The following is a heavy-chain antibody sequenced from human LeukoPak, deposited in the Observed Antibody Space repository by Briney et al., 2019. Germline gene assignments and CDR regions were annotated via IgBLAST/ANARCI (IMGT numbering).Heavy chain of an antibody. CDR1: GFTFSSYW. CDR2: IKQDGSEK. D-gene: IGHD1-26*01. V-gene: IGHV3-7*01. CDR3: ARVGWELLDNWFDP. Sequence: GGSLRLSCAASGFTFSSYWMSWVRQAPGKGLEWVAKIKQDGSEKYYVDSVKGRFTISRDNAKNSLSLQMNSLRAEDTAVYYCARVGWELLDNWFDPWGQGTLVTVSS. J-gene: IGHJ5*02.